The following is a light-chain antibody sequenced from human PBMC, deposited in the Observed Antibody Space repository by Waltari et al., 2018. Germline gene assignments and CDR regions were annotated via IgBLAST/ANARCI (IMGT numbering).Light chain of an antibody. J-gene: IGKJ1*01. Sequence: EIVLTQSPGTLSLSPGERATLSCRASQSVSRALAWYQQKPGQAPRLLIYAASPRATGVPDRFSGSGSGTDFSPTISRLDPEDFAVYYCQHYVNLPVTFGQGPKVEI. CDR3: QHYVNLPVT. CDR1: QSVSRA. CDR2: AAS. V-gene: IGKV3-20*01.